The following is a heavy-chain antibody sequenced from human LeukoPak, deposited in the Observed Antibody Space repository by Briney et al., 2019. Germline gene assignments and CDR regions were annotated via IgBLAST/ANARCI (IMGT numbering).Heavy chain of an antibody. Sequence: GGSLRLSCAASGFTFSSYAMSWVRQAPGKGLEWVSAISGSGGSTYYADSVKGRFTISRDNSKNTLYLQMNSLRAEDTAVYYRLTHGYSYANEGAGDYWGQGTLVTVSS. J-gene: IGHJ4*02. CDR2: ISGSGGST. D-gene: IGHD5-18*01. V-gene: IGHV3-23*01. CDR3: LTHGYSYANEGAGDY. CDR1: GFTFSSYA.